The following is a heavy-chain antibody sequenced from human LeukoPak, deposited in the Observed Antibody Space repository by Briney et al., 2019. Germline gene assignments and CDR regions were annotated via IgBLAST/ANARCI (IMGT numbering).Heavy chain of an antibody. J-gene: IGHJ4*02. D-gene: IGHD6-19*01. CDR3: ARAAAVAVRPLDY. Sequence: GASVKVSCKASGYTFTGYYMHWVRQAPGQGLEWMGWINPNSGGTNYAQKFQGRVTMTRDTSISTAYMELSRLRSDDTAVYYYARAAAVAVRPLDYWGQGTLVTVSS. V-gene: IGHV1-2*02. CDR2: INPNSGGT. CDR1: GYTFTGYY.